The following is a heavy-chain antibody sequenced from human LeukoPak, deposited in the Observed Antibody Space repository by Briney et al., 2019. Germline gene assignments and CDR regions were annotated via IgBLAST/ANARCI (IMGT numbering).Heavy chain of an antibody. CDR3: ARNAAYCLDY. D-gene: IGHD1-26*01. Sequence: SETLSLTCTVSGGSISSSGYYWGWIRQPPGKGLEWIGSIYNSGSTYYNPSLKSRVSISVDTSKNQFSLRLTSVTAADTAIYYCARNAAYCLDYWGQGTLVTVSS. CDR2: IYNSGST. CDR1: GGSISSSGYY. J-gene: IGHJ4*02. V-gene: IGHV4-39*07.